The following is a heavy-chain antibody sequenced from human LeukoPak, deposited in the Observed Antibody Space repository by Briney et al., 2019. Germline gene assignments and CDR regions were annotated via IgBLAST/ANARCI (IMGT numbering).Heavy chain of an antibody. V-gene: IGHV1-2*02. CDR2: INPNSGGT. D-gene: IGHD6-13*01. Sequence: ASVKVSCKAFGYTFTGYYMHWVRQAPGQGLEWMGWINPNSGGTNYAQKFQGRVTMTRDTSISTAYMELSRLRSDDTAVYYCARGSYSSSWYSGYWGQGTLVTVSS. J-gene: IGHJ4*02. CDR3: ARGSYSSSWYSGY. CDR1: GYTFTGYY.